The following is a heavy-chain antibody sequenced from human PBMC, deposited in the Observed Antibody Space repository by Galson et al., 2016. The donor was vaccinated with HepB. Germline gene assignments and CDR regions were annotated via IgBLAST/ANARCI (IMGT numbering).Heavy chain of an antibody. V-gene: IGHV3-30-3*01. CDR1: EFTFNNCP. CDR3: AREWELGGYFDY. Sequence: SLRLSCAASEFTFNNCPLHWVRQAPGKGLEWVAFLSHDGVTKFYADSVRARFTTSRDKSKTTVYLQMDGLSAEDTAVYYCAREWELGGYFDYWGQGTLVTVSS. CDR2: LSHDGVTK. J-gene: IGHJ4*02. D-gene: IGHD1-26*01.